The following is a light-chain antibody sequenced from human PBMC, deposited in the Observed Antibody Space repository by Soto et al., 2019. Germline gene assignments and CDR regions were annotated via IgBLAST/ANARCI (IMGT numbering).Light chain of an antibody. J-gene: IGLJ1*01. CDR3: SAWDASLNDYV. CDR2: EVT. CDR1: SSDVGGYNY. V-gene: IGLV2-8*01. Sequence: QSALTQPPSASGSPGQSVTISCTGTSSDVGGYNYVSWYQQHPGKAPKLMIYEVTKRPSGVPDRFSGSKSGNTASLTITGLQSEDEADYYCSAWDASLNDYVFGTGTKVTVL.